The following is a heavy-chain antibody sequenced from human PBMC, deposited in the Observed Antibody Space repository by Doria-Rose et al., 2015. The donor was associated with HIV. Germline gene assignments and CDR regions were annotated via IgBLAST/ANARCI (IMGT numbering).Heavy chain of an antibody. V-gene: IGHV2-26*01. J-gene: IGHJ4*02. D-gene: IGHD6-13*01. CDR1: GVSLSSLGMG. Sequence: PGPVLVKPTETLTLTCTVSGVSLSSLGMGVSWIRQPPGKALEWLANIFSDDERSYKTSLKSRLTISRDTSKSQVVLTMTDMDPVDTATYYCARIKSSRWYHKYYFDFWGQGTLVIVSA. CDR3: ARIKSSRWYHKYYFDF. CDR2: IFSDDER.